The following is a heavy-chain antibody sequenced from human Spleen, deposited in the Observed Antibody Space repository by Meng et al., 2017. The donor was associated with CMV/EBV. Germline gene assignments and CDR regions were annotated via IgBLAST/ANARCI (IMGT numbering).Heavy chain of an antibody. D-gene: IGHD2-15*01. CDR2: INPNSGDT. CDR3: ARVKRYCTGGSCSSTGYYGMDV. CDR1: GYNFTGYY. V-gene: IGHV1-2*02. J-gene: IGHJ6*02. Sequence: ASVKVSCKASGYNFTGYYMHWVRQAPGQGLEWMGWINPNSGDTNYAQKFQGRVTMTGDTSITTADMELSRLRSDDMAVYYCARVKRYCTGGSCSSTGYYGMDVWGQGTTVTVSS.